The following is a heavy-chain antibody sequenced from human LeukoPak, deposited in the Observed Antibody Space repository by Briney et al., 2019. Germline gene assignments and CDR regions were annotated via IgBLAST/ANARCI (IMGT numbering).Heavy chain of an antibody. J-gene: IGHJ4*02. V-gene: IGHV5-51*01. CDR2: TGFSDT. D-gene: IGHD3-16*01. Sequence: GESLKISCQGAGYRFSNYWIGWVRQMPGKGLEWMGVTGFSDTRYNPSFRGQVTISADKSINTAYLQWSSLKASDTAIYYCARLLGTGTPFDYGVQGTLVTVSS. CDR1: GYRFSNYW. CDR3: ARLLGTGTPFDY.